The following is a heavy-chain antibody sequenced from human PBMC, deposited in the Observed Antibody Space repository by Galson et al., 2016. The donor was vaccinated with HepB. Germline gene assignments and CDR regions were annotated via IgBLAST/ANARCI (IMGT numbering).Heavy chain of an antibody. Sequence: SLRLSCAASGFMFSSYAMHWVRQAPGKGLEWVAFVSYDGTNQYYTDSVKGRFTISRDNSKSTLYLQMNGLRPEDSALYYCAREVTYCSGGGCYYFDSWGQGSLFTASS. CDR3: AREVTYCSGGGCYYFDS. V-gene: IGHV3-30-3*01. D-gene: IGHD2-15*01. CDR1: GFMFSSYA. J-gene: IGHJ4*02. CDR2: VSYDGTNQ.